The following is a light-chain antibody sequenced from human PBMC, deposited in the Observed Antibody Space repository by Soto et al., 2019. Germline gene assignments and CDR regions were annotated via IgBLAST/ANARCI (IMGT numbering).Light chain of an antibody. CDR1: QSISSY. CDR3: QQSYSTPPLT. Sequence: DIQMTQSPSSLSASVGDRVTITCRASQSISSYLNWYQQKPGKAPKLLIYAASSLQSGVPSRFSGSGSGTDFTLTISSLQPEDFATDYCQQSYSTPPLTFGQGTKVEIK. J-gene: IGKJ1*01. CDR2: AAS. V-gene: IGKV1-39*01.